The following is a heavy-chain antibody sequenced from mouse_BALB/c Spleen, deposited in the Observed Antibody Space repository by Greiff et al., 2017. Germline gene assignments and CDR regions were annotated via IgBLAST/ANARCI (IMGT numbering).Heavy chain of an antibody. CDR2: IYPYNGGT. V-gene: IGHV1S29*02. J-gene: IGHJ3*01. CDR1: GYTFTDYN. CDR3: ASEGYGYYSLAY. Sequence: EVKLQESGPELVKPGASVKISCKASGYTFTDYNMHWVKQSHGKSLEWIGYIYPYNGGTGYNQKFKSKATLTVDNSSSTAYMELRSLTSEDSAVYYCASEGYGYYSLAYWGQGTLVTVSA. D-gene: IGHD2-3*01.